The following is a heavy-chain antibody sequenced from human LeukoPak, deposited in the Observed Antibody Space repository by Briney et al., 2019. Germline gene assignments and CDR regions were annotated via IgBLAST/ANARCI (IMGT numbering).Heavy chain of an antibody. CDR2: INHSGST. D-gene: IGHD6-19*01. J-gene: IGHJ6*03. CDR1: GGSLSGYY. V-gene: IGHV4-34*01. Sequence: SETLSLTCAVYGGSLSGYYWSWIRQPPGKGLEWIGEINHSGSTNYNPSLKSRVTISVDTSKNQFSLKLSSVTAADTAVYYCATHSGWNPAYYYYMDVWGKGTTVTVSS. CDR3: ATHSGWNPAYYYYMDV.